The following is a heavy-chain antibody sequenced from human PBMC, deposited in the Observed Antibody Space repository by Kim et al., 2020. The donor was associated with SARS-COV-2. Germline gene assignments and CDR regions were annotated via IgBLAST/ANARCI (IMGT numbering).Heavy chain of an antibody. D-gene: IGHD3-9*01. CDR1: GYTFTGYY. V-gene: IGHV1-2*04. CDR2: INPNSGGT. J-gene: IGHJ4*02. CDR3: ARDAYDKTFDY. Sequence: ASVKVSCKASGYTFTGYYMHWVRQAPGQGLEWMGWINPNSGGTNYAQKFQGWVTMTRDTSISTAYMELSRLRSDDTAVYYCARDAYDKTFDYWGQGTLVPVSS.